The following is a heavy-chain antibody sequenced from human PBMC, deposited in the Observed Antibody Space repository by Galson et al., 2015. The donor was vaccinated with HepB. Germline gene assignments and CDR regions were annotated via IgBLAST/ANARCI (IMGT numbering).Heavy chain of an antibody. V-gene: IGHV3-48*01. Sequence: SLRLSCAASGFILSTYSMNWVRQAPGKGLEWVSYISSSSSTIYYADSVKGRFIISRDNAKNSLYLQMNSLTVEDTAVYYCARDCSITSCLSDYWGQGTLVTVSS. J-gene: IGHJ4*02. D-gene: IGHD2-2*01. CDR2: ISSSSSTI. CDR3: ARDCSITSCLSDY. CDR1: GFILSTYS.